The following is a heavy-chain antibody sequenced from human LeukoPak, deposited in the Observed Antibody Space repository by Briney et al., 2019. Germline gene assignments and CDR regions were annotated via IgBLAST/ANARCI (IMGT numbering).Heavy chain of an antibody. Sequence: PGGSLRLSCTASGLTFSTSGFNWVRQAPGKGLEWVASIGPTGSDRYHADSIKGRFTISRDNANNFLYLQMNSLRAEDTAVYYCARDAPGNTALDYWGQGTLVTVSS. D-gene: IGHD5-18*01. CDR1: GLTFSTSG. CDR2: IGPTGSDR. CDR3: ARDAPGNTALDY. V-gene: IGHV3-21*06. J-gene: IGHJ4*02.